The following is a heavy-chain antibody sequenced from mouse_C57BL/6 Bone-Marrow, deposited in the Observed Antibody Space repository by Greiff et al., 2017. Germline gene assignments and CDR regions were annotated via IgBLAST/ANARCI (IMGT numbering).Heavy chain of an antibody. D-gene: IGHD2-10*01. J-gene: IGHJ1*03. CDR2: ISYSGST. CDR3: ARERASLLCDV. CDR1: GYSITSYY. V-gene: IGHV3-8*01. Sequence: VHVKQSGPGLAKPSPTLSITCSVTGYSITSYYLNWIRKFPGNKLEYIGYISYSGSTYYNPSLNSRISITRDTSKNQYSLQLNSVTTEDTATYYCARERASLLCDVWGTGTTVTVSS.